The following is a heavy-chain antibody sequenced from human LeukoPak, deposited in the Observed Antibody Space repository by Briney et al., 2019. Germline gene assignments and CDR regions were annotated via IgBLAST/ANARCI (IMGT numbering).Heavy chain of an antibody. CDR2: ISYDGRNK. CDR1: GFAFSSHA. J-gene: IGHJ4*02. Sequence: GGSLRLSCAASGFAFSSHAIHWVRQAPGRGLEWVAVISYDGRNKYYADSVEGRFTISRDNSKNTLYLQMNSLRAEDTAVYYCAKVDEAYYYDSSGFYRGDYWGQGTLVTVSS. CDR3: AKVDEAYYYDSSGFYRGDY. D-gene: IGHD3-22*01. V-gene: IGHV3-30*04.